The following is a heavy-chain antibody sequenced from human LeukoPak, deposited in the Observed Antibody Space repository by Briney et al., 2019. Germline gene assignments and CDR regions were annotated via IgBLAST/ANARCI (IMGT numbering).Heavy chain of an antibody. D-gene: IGHD6-19*01. V-gene: IGHV1-18*01. CDR3: ARDLLQWQTNNWLAP. Sequence: GASVTVSCKTSGYRFTNYGVNWVRQAPGQGLEWMGWTSAYNGDTKYGQKFQSRLTMTTDTSTSTAYMDVRSLRSEDTAVYYCARDLLQWQTNNWLAPWGQGTLVTVSS. CDR2: TSAYNGDT. CDR1: GYRFTNYG. J-gene: IGHJ5*02.